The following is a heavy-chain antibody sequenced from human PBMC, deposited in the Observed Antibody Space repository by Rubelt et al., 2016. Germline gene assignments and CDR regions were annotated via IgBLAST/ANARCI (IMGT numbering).Heavy chain of an antibody. V-gene: IGHV4-34*01. CDR3: ARDGGGSGSYYYYYYGMDV. Sequence: LSLKSRVTISVDTSKNQFSLKLSSVTAADTAVYYCARDGGGSGSYYYYYYGMDVWGQGTTVTVSS. J-gene: IGHJ6*02. D-gene: IGHD3-10*01.